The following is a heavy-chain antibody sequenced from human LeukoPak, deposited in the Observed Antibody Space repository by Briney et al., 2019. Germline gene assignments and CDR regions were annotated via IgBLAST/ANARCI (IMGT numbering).Heavy chain of an antibody. CDR2: ISSSSSYI. CDR1: GFTFSSYS. D-gene: IGHD3-22*01. Sequence: GGSLRLSCAASGFTFSSYSMNWVRQAPGKGLEWVSSISSSSSYIYYADSVKGRFTISRDNAKNSLYLQMNSLRAEDTAVYYCAGALPGYYNSSGYLDYWGQGTLVTVSS. J-gene: IGHJ4*02. V-gene: IGHV3-21*01. CDR3: AGALPGYYNSSGYLDY.